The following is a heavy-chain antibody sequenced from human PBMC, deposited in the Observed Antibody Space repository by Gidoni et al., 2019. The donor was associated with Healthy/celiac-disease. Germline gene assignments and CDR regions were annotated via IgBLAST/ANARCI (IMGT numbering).Heavy chain of an antibody. J-gene: IGHJ4*02. Sequence: QVQLVESGGGVVQPGRSLRLSCAASGFTFSSYGMHWVRQAPGKGLEWVAVISYDGSNKYYADSVKGRFTISRDKSKNTLYLQMNSLRAEDTAVYYCAKELGYCSSTSCSQLDYWGQGTLVTVSS. CDR1: GFTFSSYG. D-gene: IGHD2-2*01. V-gene: IGHV3-30*18. CDR3: AKELGYCSSTSCSQLDY. CDR2: ISYDGSNK.